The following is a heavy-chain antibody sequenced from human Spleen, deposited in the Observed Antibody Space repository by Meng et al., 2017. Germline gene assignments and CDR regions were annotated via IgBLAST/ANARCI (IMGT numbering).Heavy chain of an antibody. CDR3: ARGGGFDY. V-gene: IGHV4-30-4*01. Sequence: QLQLQESGPGLVKPSQTLSLTCTVSGGSISSGDNYWSWIRQPPGKGLEWIGYTYYSGNTYYNPSLKSRVAMSVDTSKNQFYLRLSSVTAADTAVYYCARGGGFDYWGQGTLVTV. D-gene: IGHD3-16*01. CDR2: TYYSGNT. CDR1: GGSISSGDNY. J-gene: IGHJ4*02.